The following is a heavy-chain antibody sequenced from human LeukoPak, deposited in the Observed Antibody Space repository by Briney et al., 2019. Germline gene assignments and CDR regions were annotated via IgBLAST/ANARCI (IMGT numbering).Heavy chain of an antibody. Sequence: PSETLSLTCTVSGYSITSAYYWGWIRQPPGKGLEWIGSIYHSGSTYYNPSLESRVTISVDTSKNQFSLKLSSVTAADTAVYYCARASVYYFDYWGQGTLVTVSS. D-gene: IGHD5/OR15-5a*01. CDR2: IYHSGST. V-gene: IGHV4-38-2*02. CDR3: ARASVYYFDY. J-gene: IGHJ4*02. CDR1: GYSITSAYY.